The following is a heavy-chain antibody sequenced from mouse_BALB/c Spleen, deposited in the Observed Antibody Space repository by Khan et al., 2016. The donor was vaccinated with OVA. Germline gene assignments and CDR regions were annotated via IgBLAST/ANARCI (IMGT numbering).Heavy chain of an antibody. CDR2: IDPTTGYT. CDR3: ARRGLYDIFSY. D-gene: IGHD2-12*01. J-gene: IGHJ3*01. Sequence: QVQLQQSGAELAKPWASVTMSCTASGYTFTTYWMHWVKQRPGQGLEWIGYIDPTTGYTEYNQKFKDMATLTTDYSSSTVFMQLSSLASEDAAVYYCARRGLYDIFSYWGQGTMDTVST. V-gene: IGHV1-7*01. CDR1: GYTFTTYW.